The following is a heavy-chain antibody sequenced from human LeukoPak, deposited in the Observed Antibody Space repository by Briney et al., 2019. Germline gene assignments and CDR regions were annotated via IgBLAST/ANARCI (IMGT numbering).Heavy chain of an antibody. CDR2: IIPIFGTA. CDR1: GGTFSSYA. V-gene: IGHV1-69*05. CDR3: ATEGGTTGTTNYYYYYMDV. D-gene: IGHD1-1*01. Sequence: SVKVSCKASGGTFSSYAINWVRQAPGQGLEWMGGIIPIFGTANYAQKFQGRVTITTDESTSTAYMELSSLRSEDTAVYYCATEGGTTGTTNYYYYYMDVWGKGTTVTVSS. J-gene: IGHJ6*03.